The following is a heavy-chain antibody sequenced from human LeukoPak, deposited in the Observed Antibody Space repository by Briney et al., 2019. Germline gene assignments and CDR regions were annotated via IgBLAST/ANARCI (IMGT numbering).Heavy chain of an antibody. Sequence: ASVKVSCKASGYRFTSYGISRVRQAPGQGLEWLGWISAYNGYTNYAQKLQGRVIMTTDTSTSTAYMELRSLGSDDTAVFYCALGDKAVAGTLAYWGQGTLVTVSS. CDR3: ALGDKAVAGTLAY. J-gene: IGHJ4*02. CDR2: ISAYNGYT. CDR1: GYRFTSYG. V-gene: IGHV1-18*01. D-gene: IGHD6-19*01.